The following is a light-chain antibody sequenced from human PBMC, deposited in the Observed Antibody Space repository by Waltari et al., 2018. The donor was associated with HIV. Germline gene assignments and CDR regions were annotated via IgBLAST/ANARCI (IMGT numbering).Light chain of an antibody. Sequence: DIVMTQSPDSLAVSLGERATINCKSSQRVLYSPNNKNYLTWYQQKPGQPPKLLIYWASTRESGVPDRFSGTGSGTDFTLTISSLQAEDVAVYYCQQYYSQPLTFGAGTKVEIK. CDR1: QRVLYSPNNKNY. CDR2: WAS. J-gene: IGKJ4*01. V-gene: IGKV4-1*01. CDR3: QQYYSQPLT.